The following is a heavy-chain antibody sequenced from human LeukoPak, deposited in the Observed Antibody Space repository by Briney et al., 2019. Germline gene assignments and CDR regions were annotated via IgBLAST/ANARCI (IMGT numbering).Heavy chain of an antibody. Sequence: SVEVSCKASGFTFTSSAMQWVRQARGQRLEWIGWIVVGSGNTNYAQKFQERVTITRDMSTSTAYMELSSLRSEDTAVYYCAAGPKGTAGMDVWGQGTTVTVSS. V-gene: IGHV1-58*02. J-gene: IGHJ6*02. CDR1: GFTFTSSA. CDR2: IVVGSGNT. CDR3: AAGPKGTAGMDV. D-gene: IGHD3-10*01.